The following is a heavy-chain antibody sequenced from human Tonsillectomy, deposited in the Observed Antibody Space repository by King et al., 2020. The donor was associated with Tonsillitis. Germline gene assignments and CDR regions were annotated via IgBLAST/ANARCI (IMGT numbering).Heavy chain of an antibody. D-gene: IGHD4-17*01. CDR2: IYYSGST. CDR1: GGSISSYY. CDR3: ARGGPGDYVVDY. Sequence: LQLQESGPGLVKPSETLSLTCTVSGGSISSYYWSWIRQPPGKGLEWIGYIYYSGSTNYNPSLKSRVTISVDTSKNQFSLKLSSVTAADTAVNYCARGGPGDYVVDYWGQGTLVTVSS. J-gene: IGHJ4*02. V-gene: IGHV4-59*08.